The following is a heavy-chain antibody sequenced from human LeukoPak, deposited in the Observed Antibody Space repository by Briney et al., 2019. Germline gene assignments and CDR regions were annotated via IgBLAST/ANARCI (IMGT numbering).Heavy chain of an antibody. V-gene: IGHV1-69*04. CDR2: IIPILAIA. D-gene: IGHD4-17*01. CDR3: ASGHYGDYGQWSSMNY. CDR1: GGTFSSYA. Sequence: SVKVSCKASGGTFSSYAISWVRQAPGQGLEWMGRIIPILAIAKYVQKFQGRVTITADKSTSTAYMELSSLRSDDTAMYYCASGHYGDYGQWSSMNYWGQGTLVTVSS. J-gene: IGHJ4*02.